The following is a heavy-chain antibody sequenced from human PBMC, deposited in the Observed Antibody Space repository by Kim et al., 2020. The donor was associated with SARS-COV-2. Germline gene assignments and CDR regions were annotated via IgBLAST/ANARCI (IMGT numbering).Heavy chain of an antibody. D-gene: IGHD3-3*01. V-gene: IGHV1-3*01. CDR2: INAGSGNT. Sequence: ASVKVSCKASGYTFSNYAMHWVRQAPGQRLEGMGWINAGSGNTEYSQKFQGRLIITRDTSASTAYMELSSLRSEDTAVYYCARGGAVLRFLEWLSSYFDYWGRGTLVAVSP. CDR3: ARGGAVLRFLEWLSSYFDY. CDR1: GYTFSNYA. J-gene: IGHJ4*02.